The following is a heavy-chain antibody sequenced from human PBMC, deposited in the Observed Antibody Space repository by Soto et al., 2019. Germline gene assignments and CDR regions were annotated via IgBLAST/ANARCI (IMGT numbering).Heavy chain of an antibody. CDR1: GFTFSSYG. CDR2: IWYDGNNE. Sequence: GGSLRLSCAASGFTFSSYGMHWVRQAPGKGLEWVAVIWYDGNNEYHADSVKGRFTISRDNSKNTLYLQMNSLRAEDTAVYYCARRSCINGALCYPFDIWGQGTMVTVSS. CDR3: ARRSCINGALCYPFDI. J-gene: IGHJ3*02. D-gene: IGHD1-20*01. V-gene: IGHV3-33*01.